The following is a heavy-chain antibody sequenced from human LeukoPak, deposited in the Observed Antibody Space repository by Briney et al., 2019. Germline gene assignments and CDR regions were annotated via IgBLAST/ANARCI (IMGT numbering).Heavy chain of an antibody. CDR1: GDSVSSNSDA. J-gene: IGHJ4*02. CDR3: ARDPVGGSTIFDS. Sequence: SQTLSLTCAISGDSVSSNSDAWNWIRQSPSRGLEWLGRTYYRSKWYYDYAVAVKSRISINPDTSKNQFSLQLSSVTPEDTAVYYCARDPVGGSTIFDSWGQGTLVTVSS. D-gene: IGHD1-26*01. V-gene: IGHV6-1*01. CDR2: TYYRSKWYY.